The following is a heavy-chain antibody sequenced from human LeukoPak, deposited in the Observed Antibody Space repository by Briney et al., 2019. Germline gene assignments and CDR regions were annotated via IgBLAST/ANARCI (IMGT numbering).Heavy chain of an antibody. V-gene: IGHV1-69*06. D-gene: IGHD6-13*01. CDR1: GYTFTGYY. J-gene: IGHJ4*02. Sequence: GASVKVSCKASGYTFTGYYMHWVRQAPGQGLEWMGGIIPIFGTANYAQKVQGRVTMTADTSTSTSYMELRSLRSDDTAVYYCAREHSSSWDQFDYWGQGTLVTVSS. CDR3: AREHSSSWDQFDY. CDR2: IIPIFGTA.